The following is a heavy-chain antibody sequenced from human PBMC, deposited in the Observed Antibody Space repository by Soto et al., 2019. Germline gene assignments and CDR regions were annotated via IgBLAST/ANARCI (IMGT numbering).Heavy chain of an antibody. Sequence: GGSLILSCAASGFTFSSYAMHWVRQAPGKGLEWVAVISYDGSNKYYADSVKGRFTISRDNSKNTLYLQMNSLRAEDTAVYYCARDRPTAAGGGIDYWGQGTLVTVSS. CDR2: ISYDGSNK. V-gene: IGHV3-30-3*01. CDR1: GFTFSSYA. CDR3: ARDRPTAAGGGIDY. D-gene: IGHD6-13*01. J-gene: IGHJ4*02.